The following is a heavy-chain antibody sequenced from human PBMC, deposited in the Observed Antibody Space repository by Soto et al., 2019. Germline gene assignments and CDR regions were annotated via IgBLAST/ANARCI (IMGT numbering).Heavy chain of an antibody. CDR3: ARVDDSSGYWVPAASYYFDY. V-gene: IGHV3-21*01. D-gene: IGHD3-22*01. CDR1: GFTFSSYS. CDR2: ISSSSSYI. Sequence: EVQLVESGGGLVKPGGSLRLSCAASGFTFSSYSMNWVRQAPGKGLEWVSSISSSSSYIYYADSVKGRFTIYRDNAKNSLYLQMKCVRAEDMAVYYCARVDDSSGYWVPAASYYFDYWGQGTLVTVSS. J-gene: IGHJ4*02.